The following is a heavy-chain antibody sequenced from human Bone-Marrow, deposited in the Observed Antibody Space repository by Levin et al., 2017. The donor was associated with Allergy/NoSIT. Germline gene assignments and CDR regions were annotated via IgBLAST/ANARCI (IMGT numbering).Heavy chain of an antibody. Sequence: ASVKVSCKASGYTFTSYGISWVRQAPGQGLEWMGWISAYNGNTHYAQKLQGRVTMTTDTSTSTAYMELRSLRSDDTAVYYCARTDGMSSSSAHYCDYWGQGTLVTVSS. D-gene: IGHD6-6*01. J-gene: IGHJ4*02. V-gene: IGHV1-18*01. CDR3: ARTDGMSSSSAHYCDY. CDR1: GYTFTSYG. CDR2: ISAYNGNT.